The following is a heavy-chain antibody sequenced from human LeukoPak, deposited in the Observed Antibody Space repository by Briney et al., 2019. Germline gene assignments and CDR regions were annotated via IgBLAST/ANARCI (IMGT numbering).Heavy chain of an antibody. CDR2: ISSSSDYI. J-gene: IGHJ4*02. CDR3: ARESPGTTVFDY. D-gene: IGHD1-1*01. Sequence: PGGSLRLSCAASGFTFSYYSMNWVRQAPGKGLEWVSSISSSSDYIYYADSVKGRFTISRDNAKNSLYLQVNSLRGEDTAVYYCARESPGTTVFDYWGQGTLVTVSS. CDR1: GFTFSYYS. V-gene: IGHV3-21*01.